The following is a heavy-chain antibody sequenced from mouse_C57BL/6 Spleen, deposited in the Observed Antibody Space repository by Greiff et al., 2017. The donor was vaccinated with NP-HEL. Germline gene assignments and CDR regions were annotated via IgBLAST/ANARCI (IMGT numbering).Heavy chain of an antibody. J-gene: IGHJ4*01. V-gene: IGHV1-69*01. Sequence: QVQLQQPGAELVMPGASVKLSCKASGYTFTSYWMHWVKQRPGQGLEWIGEIDPSDSYTNYNQKFKGKSTLTVDKSSSTAYMQLSSLTSEDSAVYYCARNYGNRYAMDYWGKGASVTVSS. D-gene: IGHD2-1*01. CDR1: GYTFTSYW. CDR3: ARNYGNRYAMDY. CDR2: IDPSDSYT.